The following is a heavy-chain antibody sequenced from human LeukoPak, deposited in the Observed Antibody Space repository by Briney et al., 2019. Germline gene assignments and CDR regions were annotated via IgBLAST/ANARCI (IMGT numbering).Heavy chain of an antibody. CDR2: INGEGSTT. CDR3: AKLGGQEVYNYYVGV. V-gene: IGHV3-74*01. CDR1: GFTFSTYW. J-gene: IGHJ6*03. D-gene: IGHD3-16*01. Sequence: GGSLRLSCAASGFTFSTYWIHWVRQAPGEGLVWVSRINGEGSTTSYTDSVEGRFTISRDNAKNTLYLQMNSLRAEDTAVYYCAKLGGQEVYNYYVGVWGKGTTVAVSS.